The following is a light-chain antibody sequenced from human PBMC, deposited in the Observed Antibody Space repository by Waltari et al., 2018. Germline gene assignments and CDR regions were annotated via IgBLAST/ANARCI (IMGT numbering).Light chain of an antibody. CDR2: AAS. V-gene: IGKV1-9*01. Sequence: IQLTQAPSSLSASVGERVTITCRASQGISSNLAWYQQKPGKSPKLLISAASTLQSGVPLRFSGRGSGSDFTLPISSLQPEDFATYYCQQLNSYPITFGQGTPLEI. CDR1: QGISSN. CDR3: QQLNSYPIT. J-gene: IGKJ5*01.